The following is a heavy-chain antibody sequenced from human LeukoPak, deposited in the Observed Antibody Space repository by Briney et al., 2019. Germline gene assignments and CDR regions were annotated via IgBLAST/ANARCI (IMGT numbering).Heavy chain of an antibody. J-gene: IGHJ6*02. CDR3: XXXXXXXXYYYYGMDV. Sequence: GGSLRLSCAASGITFSSYSMNWVRQAPGKGLEWVSYISSSSSTINYADSVKGRFTISRDNAKNSLYLQMNSLRDEDTAVYYXXXXXXXXXYYYYGMDVWGQGTTVTVSS. CDR2: ISSSSSTI. CDR1: GITFSSYS. V-gene: IGHV3-48*02.